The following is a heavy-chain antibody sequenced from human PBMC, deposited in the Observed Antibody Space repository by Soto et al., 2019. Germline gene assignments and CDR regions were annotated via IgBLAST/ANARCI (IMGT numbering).Heavy chain of an antibody. CDR1: GFTVGNNY. CDR2: IYSTGTT. J-gene: IGHJ4*02. CDR3: AKDGRGSGSHYNSFGY. Sequence: EVQLVESGGCLIQPGGFLKLSCAASGFTVGNNYMSWVRQAPGKGLEWVSLIYSTGTTKYADSVKGRFTVPRDNAKNTLYLQMNSLRAEDTAVYYCAKDGRGSGSHYNSFGYWGQGTLVTVSS. V-gene: IGHV3-53*01. D-gene: IGHD3-10*01.